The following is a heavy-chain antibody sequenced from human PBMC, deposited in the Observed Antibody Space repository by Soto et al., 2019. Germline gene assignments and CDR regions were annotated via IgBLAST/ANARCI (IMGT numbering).Heavy chain of an antibody. J-gene: IGHJ5*01. CDR3: ALFQCWGDQGYPLDL. CDR2: ISPGSLNK. V-gene: IGHV1-46*03. Sequence: ASVKVSCKASGYSFTGHYIHWVRQAPGQGLEWMGTISPGSLNKAYAQKFQGRVTMTRDTSTSTVYMELTSLTSEDTAVYYCALFQCWGDQGYPLDLWGQGTPVTVSS. D-gene: IGHD3-16*01. CDR1: GYSFTGHY.